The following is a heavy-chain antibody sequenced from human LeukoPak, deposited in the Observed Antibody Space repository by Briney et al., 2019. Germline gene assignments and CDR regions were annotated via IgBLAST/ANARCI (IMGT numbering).Heavy chain of an antibody. CDR3: ARGGDYGDYVGNGMDV. CDR2: IYYSGST. D-gene: IGHD4-17*01. CDR1: GGSISSYY. Sequence: SETLSLTCTVPGGSISSYYWSWIRQPPGKGLEWIRYIYYSGSTNYNPSLKSRVTISVDTSKNQFSLKLSSVTAADTAVYYCARGGDYGDYVGNGMDVWGQGTTVTVSS. J-gene: IGHJ6*02. V-gene: IGHV4-59*01.